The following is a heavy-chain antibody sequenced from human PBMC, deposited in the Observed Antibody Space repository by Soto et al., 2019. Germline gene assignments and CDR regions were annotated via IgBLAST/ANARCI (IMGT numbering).Heavy chain of an antibody. CDR1: GFTFSSSW. CDR3: ASIRDPPFDC. Sequence: EVQLVESGGGLVQPGGSLRLSCAASGFTFSSSWMHWVRQAPGKGLVWVSRINGDGGTTDYADSVKGRFTISRDNAKNTLYLQMHSLRGEDTAVYYCASIRDPPFDCEGQVTLVTVAS. J-gene: IGHJ4*02. CDR2: INGDGGTT. V-gene: IGHV3-74*01.